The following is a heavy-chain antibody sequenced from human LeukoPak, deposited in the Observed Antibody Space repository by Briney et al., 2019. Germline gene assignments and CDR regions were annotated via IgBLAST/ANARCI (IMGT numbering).Heavy chain of an antibody. CDR2: IYSGETT. D-gene: IGHD3-10*01. V-gene: IGHV3-66*01. J-gene: IGHJ5*02. Sequence: GGSLRLSCAASGFTVRNKYMIWVRQAPGKGLEWVSSIYSGETTYYADSVKGRFTISRDNAKNSLYLQMNSLRAEDTAVYYCARNWFAGFDPWGQGTLVTVSS. CDR3: ARNWFAGFDP. CDR1: GFTVRNKY.